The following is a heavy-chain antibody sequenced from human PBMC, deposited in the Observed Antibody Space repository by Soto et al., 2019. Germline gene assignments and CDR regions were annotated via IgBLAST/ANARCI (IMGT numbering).Heavy chain of an antibody. CDR1: GGSISTDGYY. J-gene: IGHJ4*02. CDR3: ARVIAASGTSYYFAY. D-gene: IGHD6-25*01. V-gene: IGHV4-31*03. CDR2: IYYSGST. Sequence: SETLSLTCTVSGGSISTDGYYWSWIRQHPGKGLEWIGYIYYSGSTYYNPSLKSRVTISVDTSKNQFSLKLSSVTAADTAVYYCARVIAASGTSYYFAYWGQGTVVTVSS.